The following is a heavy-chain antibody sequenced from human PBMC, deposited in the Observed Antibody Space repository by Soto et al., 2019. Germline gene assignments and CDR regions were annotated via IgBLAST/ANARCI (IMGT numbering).Heavy chain of an antibody. CDR2: AYYSGST. CDR3: ARGTDYTQIESYHTGMEV. J-gene: IGHJ6*04. Sequence: PETLSLTCTVSGKSVSTFYWSWIRQPPGKGLEWIGHAYYSGSTNYDPSLKSRVTISVDMSKNQVSLRLTSVTAADTAVYYCARGTDYTQIESYHTGMEVWGKGPSVTVS. V-gene: IGHV4-59*02. D-gene: IGHD4-4*01. CDR1: GKSVSTFY.